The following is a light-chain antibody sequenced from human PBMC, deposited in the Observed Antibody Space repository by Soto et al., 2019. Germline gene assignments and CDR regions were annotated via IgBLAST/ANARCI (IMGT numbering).Light chain of an antibody. CDR1: QNIRNL. V-gene: IGKV1-5*01. CDR3: QQYNTYST. CDR2: DAS. J-gene: IGKJ5*01. Sequence: DIQMSQSPSTLSASVGDSVTITCRASQNIRNLLAWYQQKPGKAPNPLIYDASSLKSGVPSRFSGSGSGTEFTLTIRSLKPDDFATDYCQQYNTYSTFGQGTRLEIK.